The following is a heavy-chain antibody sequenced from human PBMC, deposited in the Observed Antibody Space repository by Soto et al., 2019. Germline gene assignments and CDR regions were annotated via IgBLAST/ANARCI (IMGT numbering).Heavy chain of an antibody. CDR1: GGTFSSYA. Sequence: QVQLVQSGAEVKKPGSSVKVSCKASGGTFSSYAISWVRQAPGQGLEWMGGIIPIFGTANYAQKFQGRVTITADEYTRTAYMELSRLRSEDTAVYYCAIFYDSSGYYFVWGQGTMVTVSS. CDR2: IIPIFGTA. V-gene: IGHV1-69*01. D-gene: IGHD3-22*01. CDR3: AIFYDSSGYYFV. J-gene: IGHJ3*01.